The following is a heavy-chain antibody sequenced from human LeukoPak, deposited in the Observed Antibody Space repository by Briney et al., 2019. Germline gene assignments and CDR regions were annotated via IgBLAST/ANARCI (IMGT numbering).Heavy chain of an antibody. V-gene: IGHV4-4*07. D-gene: IGHD3-16*02. Sequence: PSETLSLTCTVSIGSSSPYYGSWIRQPAGKGLEWIGRVFTSGNTNYNPSLESRVTMSIDTSKNQFSLKLSPVTAAATAVYYCARGGGYRPDYWGQGTLVTVSS. CDR3: ARGGGYRPDY. CDR2: VFTSGNT. J-gene: IGHJ4*02. CDR1: IGSSSPYY.